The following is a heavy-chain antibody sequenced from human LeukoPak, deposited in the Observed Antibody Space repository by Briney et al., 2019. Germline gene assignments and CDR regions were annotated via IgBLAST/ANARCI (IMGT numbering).Heavy chain of an antibody. Sequence: PGGSLRLACAASGFTFNIYWMHWVRQAPGKGLVWVSRINNDGSSTSYADSVKGRFTISRDNAKNSLYLQMNSLRAEDTAVYYCARDRVEVITIFGVVTPNFDYWGQGTLVTVSS. J-gene: IGHJ4*02. D-gene: IGHD3-3*01. CDR2: INNDGSST. CDR3: ARDRVEVITIFGVVTPNFDY. CDR1: GFTFNIYW. V-gene: IGHV3-74*01.